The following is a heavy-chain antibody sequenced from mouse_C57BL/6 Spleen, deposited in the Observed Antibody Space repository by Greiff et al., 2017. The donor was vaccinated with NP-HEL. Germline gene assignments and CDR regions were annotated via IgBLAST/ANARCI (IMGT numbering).Heavy chain of an antibody. D-gene: IGHD1-1*01. CDR1: GYTFTDYE. CDR3: TRSRYYGSSPYAMDY. CDR2: IDPETGGT. Sequence: QVQLQQSGAELVRPGASVTLSCKASGYTFTDYEMHWVKQTPVHGLEWIGAIDPETGGTAYNQKFKGKAILTADKSSSTAYMELRSLTSEDSAVYYCTRSRYYGSSPYAMDYWGQGTSVTVSS. J-gene: IGHJ4*01. V-gene: IGHV1-15*01.